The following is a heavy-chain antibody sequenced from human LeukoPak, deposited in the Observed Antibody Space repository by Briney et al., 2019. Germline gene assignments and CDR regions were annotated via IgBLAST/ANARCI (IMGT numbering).Heavy chain of an antibody. Sequence: ASVKVSCKASGYMFSSYGISWVRQAPGQGLEWMGGIIPIFGTANYAQKLQGRVTMTTDTSTSTAYMELRSLRSDDTAVYYCARDPRRQFSGHVWGTYGALAYWGQGTLVTVSS. CDR2: IIPIFGTA. J-gene: IGHJ4*02. CDR1: GYMFSSYG. D-gene: IGHD3-16*01. CDR3: ARDPRRQFSGHVWGTYGALAY. V-gene: IGHV1-18*01.